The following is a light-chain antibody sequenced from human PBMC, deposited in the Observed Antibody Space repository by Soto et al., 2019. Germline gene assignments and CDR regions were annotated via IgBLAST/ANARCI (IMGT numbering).Light chain of an antibody. CDR1: SSDVGGYNS. V-gene: IGLV2-8*01. CDR2: DVS. CDR3: SSYAGSNNLV. Sequence: QSVLTQPPSASGSPGQSVTIPCTGTSSDVGGYNSVSWYQQHPGKVPKLMIYDVSKRPSGVAHRFCGYKSGNTASLTVSGLPAEDEADYYCSSYAGSNNLVFGGGTKLTVL. J-gene: IGLJ2*01.